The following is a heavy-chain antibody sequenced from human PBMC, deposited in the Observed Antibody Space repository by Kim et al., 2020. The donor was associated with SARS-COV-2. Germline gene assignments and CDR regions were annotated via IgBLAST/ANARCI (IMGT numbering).Heavy chain of an antibody. D-gene: IGHD6-6*01. CDR3: AKDMLGLYYYYVLHV. J-gene: IGHJ6*02. CDR1: GFTFDDYA. V-gene: IGHV3-9*01. Sequence: GGSLRLSCAASGFTFDDYAMHWVRQAPGKGLEWVSGISWNSGTIGYADSVKGRFTISRDNAKNSLYLQMNSLRAEDTALYYCAKDMLGLYYYYVLHVWG. CDR2: ISWNSGTI.